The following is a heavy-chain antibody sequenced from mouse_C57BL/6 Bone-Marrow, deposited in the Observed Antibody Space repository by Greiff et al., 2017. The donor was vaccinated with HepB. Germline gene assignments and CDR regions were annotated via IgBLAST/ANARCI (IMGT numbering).Heavy chain of an antibody. V-gene: IGHV14-4*01. J-gene: IGHJ2*01. D-gene: IGHD1-1*01. CDR3: TTDYGSTRFDY. CDR1: GFNIKDDY. CDR2: IDPENGDT. Sequence: EVQLQQPGAELVRPGASVKLSCTASGFNIKDDYMHWVKQRPEQGLEWIGWIDPENGDTEYASKFQGKATITADTSSNTAYLQLSSLTSEDTAVSYCTTDYGSTRFDYWGQGTTLTVSS.